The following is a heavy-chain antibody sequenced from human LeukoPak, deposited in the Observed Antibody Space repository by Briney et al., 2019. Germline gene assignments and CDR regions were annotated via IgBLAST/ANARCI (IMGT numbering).Heavy chain of an antibody. V-gene: IGHV3-21*01. CDR3: ARVSIDDSSGYYYYYYGMDV. CDR2: ISSSSSFI. J-gene: IGHJ6*02. Sequence: TGGSLRLSCAASGFTFSSYSMNWVRQAPGKGLEWVSSISSSSSFIYYADSVKGRFTISRDNAKNSLYLQMNSLRAEDTAVYYCARVSIDDSSGYYYYYYGMDVWGQGTTVTVSS. CDR1: GFTFSSYS. D-gene: IGHD3-22*01.